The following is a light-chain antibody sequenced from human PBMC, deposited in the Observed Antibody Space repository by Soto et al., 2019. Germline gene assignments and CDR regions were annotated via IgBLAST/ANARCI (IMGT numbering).Light chain of an antibody. CDR3: QQASSFPPT. V-gene: IGKV1-12*01. CDR2: AAS. Sequence: QMTQSRSCLSASVLDRVTITCRASQDISSWLAWYQQKPGKAPKIMIYAASSLQGGVPSRFSGSGSGTEFTLTISSLQPEDFATYYCQQASSFPPTFGQGTRLEIK. J-gene: IGKJ5*01. CDR1: QDISSW.